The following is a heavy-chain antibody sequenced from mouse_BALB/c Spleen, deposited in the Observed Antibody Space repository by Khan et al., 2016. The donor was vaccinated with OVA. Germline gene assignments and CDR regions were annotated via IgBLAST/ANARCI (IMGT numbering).Heavy chain of an antibody. J-gene: IGHJ3*01. Sequence: QVQLQQSGAELAKPGASVKMSCKASGYTFTSYRMHWVKQSPAMGLEWIGYINPCTGYAEYNQRFKDKATLTADKSSNTAYMQLSSLTSEDSAVYYCANHGSSSDRFTYGGQGTLVTVSA. CDR3: ANHGSSSDRFTY. D-gene: IGHD1-1*01. V-gene: IGHV1-4*01. CDR1: GYTFTSYR. CDR2: INPCTGYA.